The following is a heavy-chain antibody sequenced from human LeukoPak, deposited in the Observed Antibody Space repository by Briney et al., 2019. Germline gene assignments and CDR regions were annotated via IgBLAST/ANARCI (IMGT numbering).Heavy chain of an antibody. Sequence: SETLSLTCTVSGGSISSSSYYWGWIRQPPGKGLEWIGSIEYSGSTYCHPSLKSRGTRPVDTSKNQFSLKLRSVTAADTAVYYCAREIAVAGTVYYYYYMDVWGKGPTVTIPS. CDR3: AREIAVAGTVYYYYYMDV. CDR2: IEYSGST. CDR1: GGSISSSSYY. D-gene: IGHD6-19*01. V-gene: IGHV4-39*07. J-gene: IGHJ6*03.